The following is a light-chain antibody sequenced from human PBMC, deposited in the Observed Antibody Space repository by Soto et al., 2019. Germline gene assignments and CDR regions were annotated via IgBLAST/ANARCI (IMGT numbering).Light chain of an antibody. CDR3: QHRYNGPLT. J-gene: IGKJ4*01. Sequence: EIVLTKSPATLSLSPGESATLSCRASQSVSSSLAWYQQKPGQAPRLLIYDASNRASGIPARFSGSGSGTDFTLTISSLEPEDFAVYYCQHRYNGPLTFGGGTQVEIK. CDR1: QSVSSS. V-gene: IGKV3-11*01. CDR2: DAS.